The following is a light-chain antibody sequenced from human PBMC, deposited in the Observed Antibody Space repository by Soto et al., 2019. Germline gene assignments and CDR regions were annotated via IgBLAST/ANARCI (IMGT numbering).Light chain of an antibody. V-gene: IGKV3-15*01. CDR1: QSVSSN. J-gene: IGKJ1*01. CDR3: QQYNNWPPWT. CDR2: GAS. Sequence: EIVMTQSPATLSVSPGGRATLSCRASQSVSSNLAWYQQKPGQAPRLLIYGASNRATGIPARFSGSGSGTEFTLTISSLQSADFAVYYCQQYNNWPPWTFGQGTKVEIK.